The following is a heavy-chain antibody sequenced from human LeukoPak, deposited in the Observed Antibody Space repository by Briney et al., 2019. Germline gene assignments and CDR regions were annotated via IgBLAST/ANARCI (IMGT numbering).Heavy chain of an antibody. CDR2: IYYSGST. J-gene: IGHJ5*02. V-gene: IGHV4-39*07. CDR3: ASLDGQWLAA. D-gene: IGHD6-19*01. CDR1: GGSISSSSYY. Sequence: PSETLSLTCTVSGGSISSSSYYWGWIRQPPGKGLEWIGSIYYSGSTYYNPSLKSRVTISVDTSKNQFSLKLSSVTAADTAVYYCASLDGQWLAAWGQGTLVTVSS.